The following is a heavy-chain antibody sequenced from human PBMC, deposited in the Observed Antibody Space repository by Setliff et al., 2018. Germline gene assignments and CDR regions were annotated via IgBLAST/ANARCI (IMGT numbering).Heavy chain of an antibody. Sequence: GGSLRLSCTASGFTFSSWGMSWVRQAPGKGLEWVSGINSGSGFLTHCADSVKGRFTISRDNSKNTLYLEMTSLRADDTAIYYCAKAGGWNWPRYYFDYWGQGTLVTVSS. CDR3: AKAGGWNWPRYYFDY. D-gene: IGHD1-7*01. CDR2: INSGSGFLT. CDR1: GFTFSSWG. V-gene: IGHV3-23*01. J-gene: IGHJ4*02.